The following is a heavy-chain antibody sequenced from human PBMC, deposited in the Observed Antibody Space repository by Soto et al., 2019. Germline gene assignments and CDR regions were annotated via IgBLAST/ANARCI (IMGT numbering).Heavy chain of an antibody. V-gene: IGHV3-23*01. J-gene: IGHJ5*02. D-gene: IGHD3-10*01. CDR2: ISGSGGST. CDR3: AKSGVWFGSNWFDP. Sequence: EVQLLESGGGLVQPGGSLRLSCAASGFTFSSYAMSWVRQAPGKGLEWVSAISGSGGSTYYADSVKGRFTISRDNSKNTVYLQMNSVRAEDTAVYYCAKSGVWFGSNWFDPWGQGTLVTVSS. CDR1: GFTFSSYA.